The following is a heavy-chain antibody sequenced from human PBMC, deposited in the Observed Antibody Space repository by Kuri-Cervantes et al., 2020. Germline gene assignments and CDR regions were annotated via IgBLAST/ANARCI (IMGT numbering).Heavy chain of an antibody. CDR1: GGTFSSYA. V-gene: IGHV1-69*04. D-gene: IGHD6-19*01. CDR3: ARDRIAVAGYFDY. CDR2: IIPILGIA. Sequence: SVKVSCKASGGTFSSYAISWVRQAPGQGLEWMGRIIPILGIANYAQKFQDRVTITADKSTSTAYMELSSLRSEDTAVYYCARDRIAVAGYFDYWGQGTLVTVSS. J-gene: IGHJ4*02.